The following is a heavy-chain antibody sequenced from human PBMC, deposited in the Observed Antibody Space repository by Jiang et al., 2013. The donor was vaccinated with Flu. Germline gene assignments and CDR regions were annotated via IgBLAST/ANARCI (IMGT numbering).Heavy chain of an antibody. J-gene: IGHJ4*02. CDR3: ARERTWGSSWYGSPFDY. Sequence: GAEVKKPGASVKVSCKASGYTFTSYGISWVRRAPGQGLEWMGWISAYNGNTNYAQKLQGRVTMTTDTSTSTAYMELRSLRSDDTAVYYCARERTWGSSWYGSPFDYWGQGNPGHRLL. V-gene: IGHV1-18*01. D-gene: IGHD6-13*01. CDR2: ISAYNGNT. CDR1: GYTFTSYG.